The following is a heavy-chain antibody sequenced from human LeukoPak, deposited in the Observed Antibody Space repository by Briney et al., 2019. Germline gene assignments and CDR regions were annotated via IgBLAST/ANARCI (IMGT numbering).Heavy chain of an antibody. V-gene: IGHV4-59*08. CDR1: GGSISSYY. CDR3: ARQSGHCGSGSYYNDAFDI. CDR2: IYYSGST. Sequence: SETLSLTCTVSGGSISSYYWSWIRQPPGKGLEWIGYIYYSGSTNYNPSLKSRVTISVDTSKNQFSLKLSSVTAADTAVYYCARQSGHCGSGSYYNDAFDIWGQGTMVTVSS. D-gene: IGHD3-10*01. J-gene: IGHJ3*02.